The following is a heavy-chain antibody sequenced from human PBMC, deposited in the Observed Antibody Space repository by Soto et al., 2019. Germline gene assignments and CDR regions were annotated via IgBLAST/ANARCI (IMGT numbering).Heavy chain of an antibody. CDR1: GFIFSTYA. Sequence: GVSLRFSCAASGFIFSTYAMHWVRQPPGKGLEWVAVISYDGNTKDYADSVKGRFTISRDNSKNTVYLQKSSLRSEDPAVYYCARPGSGYDVLTGRYFYYYHTVDVWGQGTTVTVSS. V-gene: IGHV3-30-3*01. CDR2: ISYDGNTK. CDR3: ARPGSGYDVLTGRYFYYYHTVDV. J-gene: IGHJ6*02. D-gene: IGHD3-9*01.